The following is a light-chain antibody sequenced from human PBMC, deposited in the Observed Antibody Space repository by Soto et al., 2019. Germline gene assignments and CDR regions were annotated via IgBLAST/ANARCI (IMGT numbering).Light chain of an antibody. J-gene: IGLJ1*01. CDR1: ASNIGSKT. CDR3: AAWDDSFDEYV. Sequence: HSVLTQPPSASGTPGQRVSISCSGSASNIGSKTVTWYQQLPGTAPKLLIYNNFQRPSGVPARFSASRSGTSASLAISGLQSEDEADYYCAAWDDSFDEYVFGTGTKVTVL. CDR2: NNF. V-gene: IGLV1-44*01.